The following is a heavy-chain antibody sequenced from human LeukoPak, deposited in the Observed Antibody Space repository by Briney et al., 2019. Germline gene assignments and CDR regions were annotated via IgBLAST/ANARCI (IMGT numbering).Heavy chain of an antibody. CDR1: GGSISSSRYY. CDR3: AKYGSGTY. Sequence: PSETLSLTCSVSGGSISSSRYYWAWIRQPPGKGLEWIGTIFYTGTTDYNPSLNSRVTISIDTSKNQFSLKLGPVTARDSAFYYCAKYGSGTYWGQGTMVTVSS. CDR2: IFYTGTT. V-gene: IGHV4-39*01. D-gene: IGHD3-10*01. J-gene: IGHJ4*02.